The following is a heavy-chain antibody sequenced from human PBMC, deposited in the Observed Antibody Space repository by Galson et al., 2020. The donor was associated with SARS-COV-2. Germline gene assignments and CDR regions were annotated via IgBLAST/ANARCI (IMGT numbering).Heavy chain of an antibody. CDR2: IYYTGSV. V-gene: IGHV4-59*01. J-gene: IGHJ4*02. Sequence: SETLSLTCTVSGDSISNYYWSWIRQPPGKGLEYIGYIYYTGSVNYNPSLKSRVTIIVDTSKNQFSLKLTSVTAADTAVYYCARSRGAYWGQGTLVTVSS. CDR3: ARSRGAY. D-gene: IGHD1-26*01. CDR1: GDSISNYY.